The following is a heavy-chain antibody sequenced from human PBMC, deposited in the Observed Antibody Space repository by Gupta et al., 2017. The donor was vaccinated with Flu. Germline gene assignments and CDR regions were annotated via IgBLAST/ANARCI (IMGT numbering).Heavy chain of an antibody. J-gene: IGHJ3*01. Sequence: QLQLQESGPGRVKPSETLSLSCSVSAGSITSYTHHWGWIRQPPGKGLEWIGSVYYSGNSYYNPSLRSRVTFSMDTSKNQFALKLTSVTAADTAVYYCAGGGTGYCSGDNCDTDPRVDAYDFWGPGTKVTVSS. CDR1: AGSITSYTHH. V-gene: IGHV4-39*01. CDR3: AGGGTGYCSGDNCDTDPRVDAYDF. CDR2: VYYSGNS. D-gene: IGHD2-15*01.